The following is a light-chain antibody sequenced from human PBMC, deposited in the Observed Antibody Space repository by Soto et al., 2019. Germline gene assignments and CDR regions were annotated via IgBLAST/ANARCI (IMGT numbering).Light chain of an antibody. J-gene: IGKJ1*01. V-gene: IGKV1-5*03. CDR1: QTISDW. CDR3: QQYSIYPWT. CDR2: QAS. Sequence: DIQMTQSPSTLSASMGDRVSITCRASQTISDWLAWYQQKPGKAPKLLIYQASSLKSGVPSRFSGSGSGTEFTLTISTLQSDDFATYYCQQYSIYPWTFGQGTKVEI.